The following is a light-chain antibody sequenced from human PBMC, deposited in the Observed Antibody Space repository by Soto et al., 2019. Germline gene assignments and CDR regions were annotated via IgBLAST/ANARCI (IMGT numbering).Light chain of an antibody. CDR3: SSFTRTTTLV. J-gene: IGLJ2*01. Sequence: QAALTPPASVSGSPGQSITIACTGTSSDVGGYNYVSWYQKYPDKAPKRMIYELSNRPSGVSDRFSCSKSGNTASLTISGLQAEDEGDYFFSSFTRTTTLVFGGGTKLTVL. V-gene: IGLV2-14*01. CDR1: SSDVGGYNY. CDR2: ELS.